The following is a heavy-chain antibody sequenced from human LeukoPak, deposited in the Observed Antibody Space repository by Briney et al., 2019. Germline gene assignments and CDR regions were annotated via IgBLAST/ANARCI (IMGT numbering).Heavy chain of an antibody. Sequence: GGSLRLSCAASGFTFSNAWMSWVRQAPGKGLEWVSAISGSGGSTYYADSVKGRFTISRDNSKNTLYLQMNSLRAEDTAVYYCAKGFVVVVSATQSSWFDPWGQGTLVTVSS. J-gene: IGHJ5*02. D-gene: IGHD2-15*01. CDR2: ISGSGGST. CDR3: AKGFVVVVSATQSSWFDP. CDR1: GFTFSNAW. V-gene: IGHV3-23*01.